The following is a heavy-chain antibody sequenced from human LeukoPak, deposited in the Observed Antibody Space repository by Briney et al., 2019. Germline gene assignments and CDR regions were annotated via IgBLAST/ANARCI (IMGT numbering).Heavy chain of an antibody. Sequence: SGGSLRLSCAASGFTFSSYAMSWLRQAPGKGLEWVSAISGSGGSTYYADSVKGRFTITRDNSKNTLYLQMNSLRAEDTAVYYCAKRGRGDYDILTGYYLDYWGQGTLVTVSS. V-gene: IGHV3-23*01. D-gene: IGHD3-9*01. CDR2: ISGSGGST. J-gene: IGHJ4*02. CDR1: GFTFSSYA. CDR3: AKRGRGDYDILTGYYLDY.